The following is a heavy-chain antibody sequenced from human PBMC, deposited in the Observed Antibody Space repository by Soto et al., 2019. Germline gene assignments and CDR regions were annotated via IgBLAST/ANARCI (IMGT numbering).Heavy chain of an antibody. CDR1: GFTFSSYA. V-gene: IGHV3-23*01. J-gene: IGHJ3*02. Sequence: LRLSCAASGFTFSSYAMSWVRQDPGKGLEWVSAISGSGGSTYYADSVKGRFTISRDNAKNTLYLQMNSLRAEDTAVYYCARGVVVGATYACDIWGQGTMVTVSS. D-gene: IGHD1-26*01. CDR2: ISGSGGST. CDR3: ARGVVVGATYACDI.